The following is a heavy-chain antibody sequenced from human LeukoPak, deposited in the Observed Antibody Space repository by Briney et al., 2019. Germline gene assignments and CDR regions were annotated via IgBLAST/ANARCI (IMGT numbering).Heavy chain of an antibody. CDR3: VRNRGWYALDM. Sequence: TGGSLRLSCIGSGFTFSDFWMTWVGQTPGQGLDWVANVNKDGYQKQYADSLRGRFTISKDNSKHSLYLQLNSLSAEDHGVYYCVRNRGWYALDMWGQGTMVTVSS. CDR2: VNKDGYQK. D-gene: IGHD6-19*01. J-gene: IGHJ3*02. CDR1: GFTFSDFW. V-gene: IGHV3-7*01.